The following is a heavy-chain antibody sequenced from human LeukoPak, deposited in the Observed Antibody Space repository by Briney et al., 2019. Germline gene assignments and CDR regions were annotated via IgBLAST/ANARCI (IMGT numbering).Heavy chain of an antibody. CDR1: GFTFSSYW. V-gene: IGHV3-7*01. CDR2: IKQDGSEK. J-gene: IGHJ4*02. CDR3: ARVGYSGYGGFYFDY. Sequence: PGGSLRLSCAASGFTFSSYWMSWVRQAPGKGLEWVANIKQDGSEKYYVDSVKSRFTISRDNAKNSLYLQMNSLRAEDTAVYYCARVGYSGYGGFYFDYWGQGTLVTVSS. D-gene: IGHD5-12*01.